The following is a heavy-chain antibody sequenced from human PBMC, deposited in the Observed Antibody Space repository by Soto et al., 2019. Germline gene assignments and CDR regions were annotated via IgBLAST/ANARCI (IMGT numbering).Heavy chain of an antibody. Sequence: GGSLRLSCAASGFTFSSYGMHWVRQAPGKGLEWVAVISYDGSNKYYADSVKGRFTISRDNSKNTLYLQMNSLRAEDTAVYYCAKSSPSWYFDYWGQGTLVTVSS. V-gene: IGHV3-30*18. CDR2: ISYDGSNK. J-gene: IGHJ4*02. CDR1: GFTFSSYG. CDR3: AKSSPSWYFDY. D-gene: IGHD6-13*01.